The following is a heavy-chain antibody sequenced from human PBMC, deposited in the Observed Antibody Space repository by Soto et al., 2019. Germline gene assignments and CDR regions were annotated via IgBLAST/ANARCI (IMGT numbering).Heavy chain of an antibody. D-gene: IGHD2-2*01. J-gene: IGHJ5*02. V-gene: IGHV1-69*06. CDR2: IIPIFATP. CDR3: ARGGPVIIPAATNWFDP. Sequence: QVQLVQSGAVVKKPGSSVKVSCRGSGGFNSYSISWVRQAPGQGLEWMGGIIPIFATPTYAQKFQGRVTITADKSTYTSYMELSRLTSEDTAVYYCARGGPVIIPAATNWFDPWGQGTLVSVSS. CDR1: GGFNSYS.